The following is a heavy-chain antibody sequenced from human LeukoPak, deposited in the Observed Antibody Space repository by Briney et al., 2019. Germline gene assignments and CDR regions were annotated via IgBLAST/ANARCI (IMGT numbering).Heavy chain of an antibody. V-gene: IGHV3-7*03. D-gene: IGHD5-24*01. CDR1: GFMFSSNW. CDR2: IKEDGTET. CDR3: AKEGRSLQTY. Sequence: GGSLRLSCAASGFMFSSNWMSWVRLAPGKGLEWVANIKEDGTETYYVDSVKGRFTISRDNAKNSLYLQMSSLRVEDTAVYYCAKEGRSLQTYWGQGTLVTASS. J-gene: IGHJ4*02.